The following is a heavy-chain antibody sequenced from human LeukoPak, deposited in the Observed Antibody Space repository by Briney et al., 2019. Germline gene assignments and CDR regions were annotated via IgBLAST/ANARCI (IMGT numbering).Heavy chain of an antibody. CDR2: IYYSGST. D-gene: IGHD3-16*02. V-gene: IGHV4-59*01. CDR3: ATFGGVIVRD. J-gene: IGHJ4*02. Sequence: SETLSLTCTVSGGSISNYYWYWIRQPPGKGLEWIGYIYYSGSTNYNPSPKSRVTISVDTSKNQFSLKLSSVTAADTAVYYCATFGGVIVRDWGQGTLVAVSS. CDR1: GGSISNYY.